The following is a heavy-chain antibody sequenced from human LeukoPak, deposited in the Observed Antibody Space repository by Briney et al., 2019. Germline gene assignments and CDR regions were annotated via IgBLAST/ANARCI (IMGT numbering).Heavy chain of an antibody. Sequence: GGSLRLPCAASGFTFSTSWMTWVRQAPGKGLEWVVNIKQDGSEKYYVDSVKGRFTVSRDNAKNSLYLQMNSLRAEDTAVYYCARAQSGFWSGYCFDYWGQGTLVTVSS. D-gene: IGHD3-3*01. J-gene: IGHJ4*02. CDR2: IKQDGSEK. CDR3: ARAQSGFWSGYCFDY. V-gene: IGHV3-7*01. CDR1: GFTFSTSW.